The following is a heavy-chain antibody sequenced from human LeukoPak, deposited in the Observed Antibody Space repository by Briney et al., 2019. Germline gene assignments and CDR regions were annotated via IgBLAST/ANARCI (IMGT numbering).Heavy chain of an antibody. CDR3: ARDLVSYYYGSGSYFYFDY. CDR2: INPNSGGT. J-gene: IGHJ4*02. CDR1: GYTFTGYY. V-gene: IGHV1-2*02. D-gene: IGHD3-10*01. Sequence: ASVTVSCTASGYTFTGYYMHWVRQAPGQGLEWMGWINPNSGGTNYAQKFQGRVTMTRDTSISTAYMELSRLRSDDTAVYYCARDLVSYYYGSGSYFYFDYWGQGTLVTVSS.